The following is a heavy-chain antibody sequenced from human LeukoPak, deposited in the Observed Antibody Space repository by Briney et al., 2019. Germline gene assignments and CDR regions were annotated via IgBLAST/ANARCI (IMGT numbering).Heavy chain of an antibody. CDR1: GGSISSGGYY. D-gene: IGHD5-18*01. Sequence: KTSETLSLTCTVSGGSISSGGYYWSWIRQHPGKGLEWIGYIYYSGSTYYNPSLKNRVTISVDTSKNQFSLKLSSVTAADTAVYYCARDNSYGAIDYWGQGTLVTVSS. J-gene: IGHJ4*02. CDR2: IYYSGST. V-gene: IGHV4-31*03. CDR3: ARDNSYGAIDY.